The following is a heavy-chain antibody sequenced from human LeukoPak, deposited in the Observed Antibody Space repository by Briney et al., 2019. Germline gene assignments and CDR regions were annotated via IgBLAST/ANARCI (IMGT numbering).Heavy chain of an antibody. CDR3: AKGIDILTAYLDY. D-gene: IGHD3-9*01. CDR1: GFTFDYYA. V-gene: IGHV3-23*01. Sequence: GGSLRLSCAASGFTFDYYAMYWVRQAPGKGLEWVSAISGSGGNTYYADSVKGRFTISRVNSKNTLYLQMNRLRAEDTVVYYCAKGIDILTAYLDYWGQGTLVTVSS. J-gene: IGHJ4*02. CDR2: ISGSGGNT.